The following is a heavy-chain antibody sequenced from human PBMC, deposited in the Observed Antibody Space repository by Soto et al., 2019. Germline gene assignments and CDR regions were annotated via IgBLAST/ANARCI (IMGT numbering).Heavy chain of an antibody. CDR3: VRGGDFDY. D-gene: IGHD4-17*01. V-gene: IGHV1-8*01. CDR1: GYTFPDYD. CDR2: MNPSTGET. Sequence: QVQLVQSGAEVKKPGASVKVSCKASGYTFPDYDLNWVRQATGQGLEWMGWMNPSTGETNYAQKFEGRVTMTRSTSTSTGYMGLSRLTFEDPAVYYCVRGGDFDYWRQGSLVTVSS. J-gene: IGHJ4*02.